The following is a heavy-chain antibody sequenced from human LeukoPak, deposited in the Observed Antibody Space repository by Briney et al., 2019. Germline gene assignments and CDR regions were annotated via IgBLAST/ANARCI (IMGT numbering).Heavy chain of an antibody. Sequence: GGSLRLSCTASGFTFGDYAMSWVRQAPGKGLEWVGFIRSKAYGGTTEYAASVKGRFTISRDDSKSIAYLQMNSLKTEDTAVYYCTRTGRYSGYDYYWGQGTLVTVSS. CDR1: GFTFGDYA. CDR3: TRTGRYSGYDYY. V-gene: IGHV3-49*04. J-gene: IGHJ4*02. D-gene: IGHD5-12*01. CDR2: IRSKAYGGTT.